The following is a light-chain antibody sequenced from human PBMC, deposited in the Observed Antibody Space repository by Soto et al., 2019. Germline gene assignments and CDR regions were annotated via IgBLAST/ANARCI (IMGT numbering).Light chain of an antibody. Sequence: QSVLTQPPSASGTPGQRGSISCSGSSSNIGSNSVNWYQQRPGTAPKLLIYSNNQRPSGVPDRISGSKSGTSASLAISGLQSEDEADYYCAAWDDSLNGPVFGTGTKLTVL. CDR1: SSNIGSNS. CDR2: SNN. V-gene: IGLV1-44*01. CDR3: AAWDDSLNGPV. J-gene: IGLJ1*01.